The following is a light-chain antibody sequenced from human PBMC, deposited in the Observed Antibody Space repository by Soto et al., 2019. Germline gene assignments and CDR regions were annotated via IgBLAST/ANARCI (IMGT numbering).Light chain of an antibody. CDR1: QSVSSS. CDR3: QQRSNWPPGA. Sequence: EILLTQSPPTLSLSPGERATLSCRASQSVSSSLAWYQQKPGQAPRLLIYDASNRATGIPARFSGSGSGTDFTLTISSLEPEDFAVYYCQQRSNWPPGAFGGGTKVEIK. CDR2: DAS. V-gene: IGKV3-11*01. J-gene: IGKJ4*01.